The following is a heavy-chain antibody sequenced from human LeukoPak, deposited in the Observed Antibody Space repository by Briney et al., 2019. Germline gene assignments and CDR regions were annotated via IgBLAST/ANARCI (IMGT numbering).Heavy chain of an antibody. V-gene: IGHV1-69*13. Sequence: ASVKVSCKASGGTFSSYAISWVRQAPGQGLGWMGGIIPIFGTANYAQKFQGRVTITADESTSTAYVELSSLRSEDTAVYYCALIVVVIATDYYYYGMDVWGQGTTVTVSS. D-gene: IGHD3-22*01. J-gene: IGHJ6*02. CDR3: ALIVVVIATDYYYYGMDV. CDR1: GGTFSSYA. CDR2: IIPIFGTA.